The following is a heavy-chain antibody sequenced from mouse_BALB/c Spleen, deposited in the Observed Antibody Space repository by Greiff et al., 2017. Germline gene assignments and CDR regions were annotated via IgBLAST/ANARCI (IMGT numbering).Heavy chain of an antibody. Sequence: VMLVESGGGLVQPGGSLKLSCAASGFTFSSYGMSWVRPTPDKRLELVATINSNGGSTYYPDSVKGRFTISRDNAKNTLYLQMSSLKSEDTAMYYCARVYGSTDYFDYWGQGTTLTVSS. CDR1: GFTFSSYG. CDR2: INSNGGST. CDR3: ARVYGSTDYFDY. V-gene: IGHV5-6-3*01. J-gene: IGHJ2*01. D-gene: IGHD1-1*01.